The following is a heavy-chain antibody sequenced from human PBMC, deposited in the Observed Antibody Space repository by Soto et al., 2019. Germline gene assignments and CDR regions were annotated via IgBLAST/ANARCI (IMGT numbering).Heavy chain of an antibody. V-gene: IGHV2-5*02. CDR3: AHRRVAATGLPSMRYFAY. D-gene: IGHD6-13*01. Sequence: QITLKESGPTLVKPTQTLTLTCTFSGFSLSTNGVGVGWIRQPPGKALEWLALIYWDDDKRYSPSLKSRLTINKDPSKKQVVLTLANMDPVDTGTYYCAHRRVAATGLPSMRYFAYWGQGILVTVSS. CDR2: IYWDDDK. J-gene: IGHJ4*02. CDR1: GFSLSTNGVG.